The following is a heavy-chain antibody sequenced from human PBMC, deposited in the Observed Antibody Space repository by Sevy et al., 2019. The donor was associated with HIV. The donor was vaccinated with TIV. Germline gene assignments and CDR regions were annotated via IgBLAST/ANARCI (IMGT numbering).Heavy chain of an antibody. V-gene: IGHV3-21*01. CDR1: GFNFRTNN. CDR3: ARDYVLPASIDYYYYGMDV. J-gene: IGHJ6*02. Sequence: GGSLRLSCAASGFNFRTNNMNWVHQAPGKGLEWVSSVSSSSSYIYYADSVKGRFTISRDNAKTSLYLQMNSLRAEDAAAYYCARDYVLPASIDYYYYGMDVWGQGTTVTVSS. D-gene: IGHD2-2*01. CDR2: VSSSSSYI.